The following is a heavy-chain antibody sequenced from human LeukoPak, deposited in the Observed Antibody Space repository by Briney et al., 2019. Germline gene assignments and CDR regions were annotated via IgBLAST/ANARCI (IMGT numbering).Heavy chain of an antibody. Sequence: GGSLRLSCAASGVTFSSYWMSWVRQAPGKGLEWVANIKQDGSEKYYVDSVKGRFTISRDNAKNSLYLQMNSLRAEDTAVYYCAREAAAGDYYFDYWDQGTLVTVSS. CDR2: IKQDGSEK. D-gene: IGHD6-13*01. J-gene: IGHJ4*02. CDR1: GVTFSSYW. CDR3: AREAAAGDYYFDY. V-gene: IGHV3-7*01.